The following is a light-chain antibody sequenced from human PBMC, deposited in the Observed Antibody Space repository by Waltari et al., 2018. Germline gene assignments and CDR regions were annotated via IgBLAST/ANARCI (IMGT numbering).Light chain of an antibody. CDR3: SSRDSSASHVL. CDR1: SLRTYY. J-gene: IGLJ2*01. Sequence: SSELTQDPAVSVALGQTVRITCQGASLRTYYASWYQQKSGQAPSLVLFGKNKRPSGIPDRFSGYNSETTTSLTITGSQAEDEADYYCSSRDSSASHVLFAGGTKLTVL. CDR2: GKN. V-gene: IGLV3-19*01.